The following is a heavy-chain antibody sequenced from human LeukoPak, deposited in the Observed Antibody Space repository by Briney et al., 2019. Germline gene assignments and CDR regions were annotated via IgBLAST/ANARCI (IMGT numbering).Heavy chain of an antibody. CDR3: ARGKAHDYAN. CDR2: IYYSGRT. D-gene: IGHD4-17*01. Sequence: PSEPLSLTCTVSGGSISSYYWLCMRQPPGKGLEWVGYIYYSGRTNYNPSLKRRVTLSVDTSKNQYSLKMSSVTAADTAVYYCARGKAHDYANWGQGTLVTVSS. V-gene: IGHV4-59*01. J-gene: IGHJ4*02. CDR1: GGSISSYY.